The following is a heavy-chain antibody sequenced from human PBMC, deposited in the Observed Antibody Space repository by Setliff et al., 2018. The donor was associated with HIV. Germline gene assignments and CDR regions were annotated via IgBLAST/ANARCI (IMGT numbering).Heavy chain of an antibody. Sequence: GGSLRLSCAASGFTFSTYPMHWVRQAPGKGLEGVAVISHDGSNKYYANSVKGRFTVSRDNSKNTLYLQMSSLRAEDTAVYYCARGSLWFGKLHSDYWGQGTLVTVSS. D-gene: IGHD3-10*01. CDR3: ARGSLWFGKLHSDY. CDR2: ISHDGSNK. CDR1: GFTFSTYP. J-gene: IGHJ4*02. V-gene: IGHV3-30*04.